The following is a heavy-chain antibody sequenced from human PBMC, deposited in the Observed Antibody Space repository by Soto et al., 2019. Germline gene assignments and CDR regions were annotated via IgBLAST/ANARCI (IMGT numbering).Heavy chain of an antibody. CDR3: ATPYSGGWNFYY. CDR2: IIPIFGTA. CDR1: GGTFSSYA. D-gene: IGHD6-19*01. V-gene: IGHV1-69*01. J-gene: IGHJ4*02. Sequence: QVQLVQSGAEVKKPGSSVKVSCKASGGTFSSYAISWVRQAPGQGLEWMGGIIPIFGTANYAQKVQGRVRIPAEESTSTAYRELSSRGSEDTAVYYCATPYSGGWNFYYWGQGTLVTVSS.